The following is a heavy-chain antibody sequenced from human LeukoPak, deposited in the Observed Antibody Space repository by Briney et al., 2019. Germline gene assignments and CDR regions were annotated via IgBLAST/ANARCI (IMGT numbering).Heavy chain of an antibody. CDR2: INPSGGST. V-gene: IGHV1-46*01. CDR1: GYTFTNYY. D-gene: IGHD3-22*01. Sequence: ASVKVSCKASGYTFTNYYMHWVRQAPGQGLEWMGIINPSGGSTSYAQKFQGRVTMTRDTSTSTVCMELSSLRSEDTAVYYCARVVTDNSAEGNYFDYWGQGTLVTVSS. CDR3: ARVVTDNSAEGNYFDY. J-gene: IGHJ4*02.